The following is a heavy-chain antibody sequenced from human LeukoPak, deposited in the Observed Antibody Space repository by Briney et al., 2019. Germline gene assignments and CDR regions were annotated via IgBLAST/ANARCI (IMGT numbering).Heavy chain of an antibody. V-gene: IGHV3-7*01. CDR1: GFTFSSYW. CDR2: IKRDGSVK. J-gene: IGHJ4*02. Sequence: GGSLRLSCAASGFTFSSYWMSWVRQAPGKGLEWVASIKRDGSVKKYVDSVQGRFTVSRDNTKNSLYLQMNSLRAEDTAVYYCAREGYSSSISHFDYWGQGTLVTVSS. D-gene: IGHD6-6*01. CDR3: AREGYSSSISHFDY.